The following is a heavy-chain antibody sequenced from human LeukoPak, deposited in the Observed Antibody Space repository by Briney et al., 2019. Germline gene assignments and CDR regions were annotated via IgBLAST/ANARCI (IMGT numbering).Heavy chain of an antibody. Sequence: SETLSLTCAVPVDSIRSYYWNWIRQSPGKGLEWIGYVYYTGSSNYHPSRRGRVTMSVDMSRSQVSLTLRSVRDADTAVYYCAGSSKWYFFEFWGQGTRVTVSS. J-gene: IGHJ4*02. CDR2: VYYTGSS. CDR1: VDSIRSYY. D-gene: IGHD2-2*01. CDR3: AGSSKWYFFEF. V-gene: IGHV4-59*01.